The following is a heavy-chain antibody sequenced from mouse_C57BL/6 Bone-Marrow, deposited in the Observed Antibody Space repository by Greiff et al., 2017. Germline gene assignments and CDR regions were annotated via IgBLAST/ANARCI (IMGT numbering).Heavy chain of an antibody. J-gene: IGHJ2*01. CDR3: TLINTVIAKDYFDY. V-gene: IGHV14-4*01. CDR2: IDPENGDT. D-gene: IGHD1-1*01. CDR1: GFTFTDYC. Sequence: VQLQQPGAELVRPGASVKLSCTASGFTFTDYCMHWVKQRPEQGLEWIGWIDPENGDTKYASKFQGKATLTADKTSNTAYLQLISLTSEDAAVYYCTLINTVIAKDYFDYWGQGTTLTVSS.